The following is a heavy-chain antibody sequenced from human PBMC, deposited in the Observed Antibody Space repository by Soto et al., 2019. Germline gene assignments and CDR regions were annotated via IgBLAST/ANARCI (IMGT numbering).Heavy chain of an antibody. CDR1: GFTFRDYY. J-gene: IGHJ5*02. CDR3: ARAGWQLLAWSDP. Sequence: QVQLVESGGALVKPGGSLRLSCAASGFTFRDYYMTWIRQAPGKGLEWISYISSSGTSIYYADSGKGRFTISRDNAKNSLYLQMNSLRAEATPVYYCARAGWQLLAWSDPWGQGTRVTVSS. CDR2: ISSSGTSI. V-gene: IGHV3-11*01. D-gene: IGHD2-15*01.